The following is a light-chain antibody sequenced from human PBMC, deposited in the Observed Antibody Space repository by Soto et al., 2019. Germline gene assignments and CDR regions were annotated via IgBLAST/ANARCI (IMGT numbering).Light chain of an antibody. CDR3: QQYTTSPFT. V-gene: IGKV3-20*01. CDR1: QSVGSGY. J-gene: IGKJ3*01. Sequence: IVLTQSPGTLSLSPGERATLSCRASQSVGSGYLAWYQQKPGQAPRLLIYGASIRATGIPDRFTGSGSGTHFTLTISRLEPEDFALYYCQQYTTSPFTFGPGTTVDVK. CDR2: GAS.